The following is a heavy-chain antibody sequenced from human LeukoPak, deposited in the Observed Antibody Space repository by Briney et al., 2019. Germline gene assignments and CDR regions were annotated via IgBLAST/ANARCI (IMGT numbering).Heavy chain of an antibody. D-gene: IGHD5-18*01. Sequence: SETLSLTCAVSGGSFSGYYWSWIRQPPGKGLEWIGEINHSGSTNYNPSLKSRVTISVDTSKNQFSLKLSSVTAADTAVYYCASSTPWIQLWYGRDYWGQGTLVTVS. J-gene: IGHJ4*02. V-gene: IGHV4-34*01. CDR1: GGSFSGYY. CDR2: INHSGST. CDR3: ASSTPWIQLWYGRDY.